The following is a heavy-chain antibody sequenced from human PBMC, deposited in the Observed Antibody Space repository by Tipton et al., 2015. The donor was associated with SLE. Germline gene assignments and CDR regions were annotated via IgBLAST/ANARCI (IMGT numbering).Heavy chain of an antibody. Sequence: TLSLTCTVSGGSISSYYWSWIRQPPGKGLEWIGYIYTSGSTHYNPSLKSRVTISVDTSKNPFSLKLSSVTAADTAVYYCARRAVDYYDSSGFEDYWGQGTLVTVSS. J-gene: IGHJ4*02. CDR1: GGSISSYY. CDR3: ARRAVDYYDSSGFEDY. CDR2: IYTSGST. V-gene: IGHV4-4*08. D-gene: IGHD3-22*01.